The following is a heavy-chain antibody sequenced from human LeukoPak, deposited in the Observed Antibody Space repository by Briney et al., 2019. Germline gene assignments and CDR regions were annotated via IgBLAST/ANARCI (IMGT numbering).Heavy chain of an antibody. V-gene: IGHV3-21*01. D-gene: IGHD2-15*01. J-gene: IGHJ4*02. CDR2: ISSSSSYI. CDR1: GFTFSSYS. CDR3: ARVLGYCSGGSCYSFDY. Sequence: KSGGSLRLSCAASGFTFSSYSMNWVRQAPGKGLEWVSSISSSSSYIYYADSVKGRFTISRDNAKNSLYLQMNSLRAEDTAVYYCARVLGYCSGGSCYSFDYWGQGTLVTVSS.